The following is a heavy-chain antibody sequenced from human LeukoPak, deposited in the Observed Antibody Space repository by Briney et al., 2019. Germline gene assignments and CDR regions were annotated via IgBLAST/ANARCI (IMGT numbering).Heavy chain of an antibody. CDR2: ISSSSSYI. J-gene: IGHJ4*02. D-gene: IGHD1-26*01. V-gene: IGHV3-21*01. CDR3: ARAPRWELDY. Sequence: GGSLRLSGAASGFTFSSYSMNWVRQAPGKGLEWVSSISSSSSYIYYADSVKGRFTISRDNAKNSLYLQMNSLRAEDTAVYYCARAPRWELDYWGQGTLVTVSS. CDR1: GFTFSSYS.